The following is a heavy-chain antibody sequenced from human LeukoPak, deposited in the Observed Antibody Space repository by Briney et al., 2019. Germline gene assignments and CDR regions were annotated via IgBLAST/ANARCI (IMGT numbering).Heavy chain of an antibody. CDR1: GFTFSSNA. CDR2: ISGSGGNT. J-gene: IGHJ4*02. D-gene: IGHD1-1*01. CDR3: ATTKQARRYFDY. V-gene: IGHV3-23*01. Sequence: GGSLRLSCAGSGFTFSSNALSRVRQAPGKGPEWVSAISGSGGNTYYADSVRGRFTISRDNSKNTLYLQMNTLRAEDTAVYYCATTKQARRYFDYWGQGTLVTVSS.